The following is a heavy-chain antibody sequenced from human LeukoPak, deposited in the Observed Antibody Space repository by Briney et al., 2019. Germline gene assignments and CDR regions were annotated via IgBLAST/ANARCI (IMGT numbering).Heavy chain of an antibody. Sequence: AASVKVSCTASGYTFTSYYMHWVRQAPGQGLEWMGIINPSGGSTSYAQKFQGRVTMTRDTSTSTVYMELSSLRSEDTAVYYCARARPYCSSTSCPDLDYWGQGTLVTVSS. CDR2: INPSGGST. V-gene: IGHV1-46*01. CDR3: ARARPYCSSTSCPDLDY. D-gene: IGHD2-2*01. CDR1: GYTFTSYY. J-gene: IGHJ4*02.